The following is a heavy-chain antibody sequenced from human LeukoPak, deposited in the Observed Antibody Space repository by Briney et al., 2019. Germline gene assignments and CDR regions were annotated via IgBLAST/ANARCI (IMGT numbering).Heavy chain of an antibody. CDR2: INHSGST. CDR3: AYNRNFALDN. Sequence: SETLSLTCAVYGGYFSGYYWSWIGEPPGKGLEWIGEINHSGSTNYNPSLKSRVTISVDTSRNHFSLKLTSVTAPDTAVYYCAYNRNFALDNWGQGTLVTVSS. D-gene: IGHD1-14*01. V-gene: IGHV4-34*01. J-gene: IGHJ4*01. CDR1: GGYFSGYY.